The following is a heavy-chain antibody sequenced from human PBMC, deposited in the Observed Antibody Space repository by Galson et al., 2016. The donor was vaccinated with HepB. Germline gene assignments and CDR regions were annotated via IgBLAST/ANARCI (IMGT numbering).Heavy chain of an antibody. CDR1: GLTVSRSY. CDR2: VHSGGST. D-gene: IGHD4-17*01. CDR3: ARDYAAYGDPARYYYFEKDV. J-gene: IGHJ6*02. V-gene: IGHV3-66*01. Sequence: SLRLSCAASGLTVSRSYMSWVRQAPGKGLEWVSIVHSGGSTYYSDSVKGRCTISRDTSKNTLYLQMNSRRADDTAVYYCARDYAAYGDPARYYYFEKDVWGQGTTVTVSS.